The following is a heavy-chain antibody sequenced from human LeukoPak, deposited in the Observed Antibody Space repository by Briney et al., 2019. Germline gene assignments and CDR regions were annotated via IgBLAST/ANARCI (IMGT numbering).Heavy chain of an antibody. V-gene: IGHV1-18*01. CDR2: IGTYTGNR. J-gene: IGHJ4*02. Sequence: ASVKVSCKASGYTFISLGINWVRQAPGQGLEWMGWIGTYTGNRNFAQKFQGRVTLTTDTSTSTVFMELRGLTSDDTAVYYCARDGGVTTTPDYWGQGTLVTVSS. CDR1: GYTFISLG. D-gene: IGHD4-17*01. CDR3: ARDGGVTTTPDY.